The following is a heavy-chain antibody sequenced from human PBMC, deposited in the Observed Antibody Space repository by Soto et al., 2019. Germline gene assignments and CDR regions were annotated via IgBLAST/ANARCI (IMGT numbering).Heavy chain of an antibody. Sequence: QLQLQESGPGLVKPSETLSLTCTVSGGSISSSSYYWGWIRQPPGKGLEWIGSIYYSGSTYYNPSLKSRVTISVDTSKNQFSLKLSSVTAADTAVYYCARHGSPDSSGYYYDFPLTYYFDYWGQGTLVTVSS. D-gene: IGHD3-22*01. CDR3: ARHGSPDSSGYYYDFPLTYYFDY. CDR1: GGSISSSSYY. CDR2: IYYSGST. J-gene: IGHJ4*02. V-gene: IGHV4-39*01.